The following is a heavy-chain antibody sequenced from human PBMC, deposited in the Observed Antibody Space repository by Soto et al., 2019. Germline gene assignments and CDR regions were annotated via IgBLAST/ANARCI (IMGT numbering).Heavy chain of an antibody. Sequence: EVQLLESGGGLVQPGGSLRLSCAASGFTFSSYAMSWVRQAPGKGLEWVSAISGSGGSTYYADSVKGRFTISRDNSKNTLYLQMNSLRAEDKAVYYCTNLPYGDYDPFDYWGQGTLVTVSS. V-gene: IGHV3-23*01. CDR2: ISGSGGST. CDR3: TNLPYGDYDPFDY. CDR1: GFTFSSYA. J-gene: IGHJ4*02. D-gene: IGHD4-17*01.